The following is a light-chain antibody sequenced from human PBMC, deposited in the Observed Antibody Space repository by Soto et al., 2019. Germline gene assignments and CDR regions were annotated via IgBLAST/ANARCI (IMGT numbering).Light chain of an antibody. J-gene: IGKJ5*01. V-gene: IGKV3D-15*01. CDR3: QHYVGGSTIT. CDR1: QSVSSN. Sequence: EIVMTQSPATLSVSPGERATLSCRASQSVSSNLAWYQQKPGQAPRLLIYGASTRATGIPDRFSGSGSGTDFTLTITRLEPEDFALYYCQHYVGGSTITFGQGTRLEIK. CDR2: GAS.